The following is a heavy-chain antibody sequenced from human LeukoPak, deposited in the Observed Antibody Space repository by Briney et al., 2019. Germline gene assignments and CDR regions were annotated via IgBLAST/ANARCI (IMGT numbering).Heavy chain of an antibody. Sequence: PSETLSLTCTVSGGSISSYYWSWIRQPPGKGLEWIGYIYYSGSTNYNPSLKSRVTISVDTSKDQFSLKLSSVTAADTAVYYCARDSSSWYEGPFDYWGQGTLVTVSS. CDR3: ARDSSSWYEGPFDY. J-gene: IGHJ4*02. D-gene: IGHD6-13*01. CDR1: GGSISSYY. CDR2: IYYSGST. V-gene: IGHV4-59*12.